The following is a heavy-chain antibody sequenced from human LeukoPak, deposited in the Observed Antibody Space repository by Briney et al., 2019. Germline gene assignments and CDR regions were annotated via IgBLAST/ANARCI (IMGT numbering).Heavy chain of an antibody. CDR1: GYSFTSYW. J-gene: IGHJ5*02. V-gene: IGHV5-51*01. CDR3: ARLPYCGGDCYPNWFDP. D-gene: IGHD2-21*02. Sequence: GESLKISCKGSGYSFTSYWIGRVRQMPGKGLEWMGIIYPGDSDTRYSPSFQGQVTISADKSISTAYLQWSSLKASDTAMYYCARLPYCGGDCYPNWFDPWGQGTLVTVSS. CDR2: IYPGDSDT.